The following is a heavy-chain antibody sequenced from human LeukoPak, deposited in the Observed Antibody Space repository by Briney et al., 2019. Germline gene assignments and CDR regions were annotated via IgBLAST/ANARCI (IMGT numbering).Heavy chain of an antibody. CDR3: ERKAAAGTGSWFDP. CDR2: IWYDGSNK. Sequence: GGSLRLSCAASGFTFSSYGMHWVLQAPGKGLEWVAFIWYDGSNKYYADSVKGRFTISRDNSKNTLYLQMNILRAEDTAVYYCERKAAAGTGSWFDPWGQGTLVTVSS. J-gene: IGHJ5*02. CDR1: GFTFSSYG. D-gene: IGHD6-13*01. V-gene: IGHV3-33*08.